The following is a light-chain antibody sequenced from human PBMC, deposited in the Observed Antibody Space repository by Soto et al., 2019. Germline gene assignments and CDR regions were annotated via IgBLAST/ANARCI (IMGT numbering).Light chain of an antibody. J-gene: IGLJ1*01. CDR3: SSYAGSKNPYV. CDR2: EVN. CDR1: GSDVGGYNS. V-gene: IGLV2-8*01. Sequence: QSVLTQPPSASGSPGQAVTISCTGTGSDVGGYNSVSWYQQHPDKAPKVIIYEVNKRPSGVPARSSGSKSGNTASLTVSGLQAEDEADYYCSSYAGSKNPYVFGSGTKVTVL.